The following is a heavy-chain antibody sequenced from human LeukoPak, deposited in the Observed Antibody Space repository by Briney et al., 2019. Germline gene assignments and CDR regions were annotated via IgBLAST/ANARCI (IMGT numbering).Heavy chain of an antibody. CDR3: ARASAAYYYYYMDV. Sequence: SETLSLTCTVSGGSISSYYWSWIRQPPGKGLEWIGYIYYSGSTYYNPSLKSRVTISVDTSKNQFSLKLSSVTAADTAVYYCARASAAYYYYYMDVWGKGTTVTVSS. CDR2: IYYSGST. V-gene: IGHV4-59*12. J-gene: IGHJ6*03. CDR1: GGSISSYY. D-gene: IGHD6-13*01.